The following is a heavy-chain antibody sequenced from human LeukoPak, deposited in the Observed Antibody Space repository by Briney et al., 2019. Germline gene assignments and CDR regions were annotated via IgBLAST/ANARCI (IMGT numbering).Heavy chain of an antibody. V-gene: IGHV4-59*01. CDR3: AISQDDGSGY. Sequence: SETLSLTCTVSGGSISSYYWSWIRQPPGKGLEWIGYIYYSGSTNYNPSLKSRVTISVDTSKNQFSLKLSSVTAADTAVYYCAISQDDGSGYWGQGTLVTVSS. CDR1: GGSISSYY. CDR2: IYYSGST. J-gene: IGHJ4*02. D-gene: IGHD3-10*01.